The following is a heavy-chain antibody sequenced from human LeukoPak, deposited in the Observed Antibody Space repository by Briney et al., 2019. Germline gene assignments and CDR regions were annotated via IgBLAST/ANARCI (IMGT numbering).Heavy chain of an antibody. J-gene: IGHJ4*02. Sequence: NPSETLSLTCAVYGGSFSGYYWSWIRQPPGKGLEWIGEINHSGSTNYNPSLKSRVTISVDTSKNQFSLKLNSVTAADTAVYYCAGGGDSGGYYYPMFDYWGQGTLVTVSS. D-gene: IGHD3-22*01. CDR1: GGSFSGYY. V-gene: IGHV4-34*01. CDR3: AGGGDSGGYYYPMFDY. CDR2: INHSGST.